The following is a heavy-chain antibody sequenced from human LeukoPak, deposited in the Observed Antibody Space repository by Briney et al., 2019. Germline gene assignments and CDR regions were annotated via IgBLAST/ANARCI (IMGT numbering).Heavy chain of an antibody. V-gene: IGHV1-69*05. J-gene: IGHJ4*02. CDR3: ARGYGSGSYTFDY. D-gene: IGHD3-10*01. CDR1: GGTFSIYA. Sequence: SVKVSCKASGGTFSIYAISWVRQAPGQGLEWMGGIIHIFGTENYAQKFQGRVTITTDESTSTAYMELSSLRSEDTAVYYCARGYGSGSYTFDYWGQGTLVTVSS. CDR2: IIHIFGTE.